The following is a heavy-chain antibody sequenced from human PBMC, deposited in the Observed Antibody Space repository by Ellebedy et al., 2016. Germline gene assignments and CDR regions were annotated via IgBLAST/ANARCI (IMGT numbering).Heavy chain of an antibody. CDR3: ARDSPYGYYDILTGSTSY. Sequence: GSLRLSXTVSGGSISSSSYYWGWIRQPPGKGLEWIGSIYYSGSTYYNPSLKSRVTISVDTSKNQFSLKLSSVTAADTAVYYCARDSPYGYYDILTGSTSYWGQGTLVTVSS. CDR1: GGSISSSSYY. J-gene: IGHJ4*02. V-gene: IGHV4-39*07. CDR2: IYYSGST. D-gene: IGHD3-9*01.